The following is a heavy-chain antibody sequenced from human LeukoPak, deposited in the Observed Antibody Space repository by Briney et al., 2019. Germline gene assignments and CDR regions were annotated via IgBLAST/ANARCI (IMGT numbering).Heavy chain of an antibody. V-gene: IGHV5-51*01. J-gene: IGHJ4*02. CDR1: GSTFATYW. CDR2: IYPGDSDT. CDR3: ARQSGYGDSSFDY. Sequence: GESLKISCKGSGSTFATYWIGRVRQLPGKGLEWMGIIYPGDSDTRYSPSFQGQVTISADKSISTAYLQWRSLKASDTAMYYCARQSGYGDSSFDYWGQGTLVTVSS. D-gene: IGHD4-17*01.